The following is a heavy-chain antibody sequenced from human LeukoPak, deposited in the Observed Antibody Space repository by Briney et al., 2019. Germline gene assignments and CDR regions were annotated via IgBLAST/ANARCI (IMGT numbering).Heavy chain of an antibody. J-gene: IGHJ5*02. CDR2: VYISGYT. Sequence: SETLPLICTVSGGSISSYYWNWIRQPAGKGLEWVGRVYISGYTKYNPSLKSRLTMSVDASKNQFSLKLSSVTAADTAVYYCARDLGQQLAADWFDPWGQGTLVTVSS. CDR3: ARDLGQQLAADWFDP. D-gene: IGHD6-13*01. V-gene: IGHV4-4*07. CDR1: GGSISSYY.